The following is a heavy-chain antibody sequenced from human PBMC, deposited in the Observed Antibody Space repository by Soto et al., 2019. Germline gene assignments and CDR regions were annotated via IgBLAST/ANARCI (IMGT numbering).Heavy chain of an antibody. CDR2: ISAYNGNT. J-gene: IGHJ3*02. CDR1: GYTFTSYG. V-gene: IGHV1-18*01. D-gene: IGHD3-16*02. Sequence: QVQLVQSGAEVKKPGASVKVSCKASGYTFTSYGISWVRQAPGQGLEWMGWISAYNGNTNHAQKLQGRVTMTTDTSTSTAYMELRSLRSDETAVYYCARGSSEIGGVIVITDAFDIWGQGTMVTVSS. CDR3: ARGSSEIGGVIVITDAFDI.